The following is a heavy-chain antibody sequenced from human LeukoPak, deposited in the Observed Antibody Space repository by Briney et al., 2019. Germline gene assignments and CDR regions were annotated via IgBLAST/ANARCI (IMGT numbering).Heavy chain of an antibody. CDR2: IYPGDSDT. J-gene: IGHJ4*02. D-gene: IGHD1-26*01. V-gene: IGHV5-51*01. CDR1: GYSFTTHW. CDR3: ARRRDLYSGSYYPFDY. Sequence: GESLQISCKASGYSFTTHWIGWVRQMPGKGLEWMGIIYPGDSDTTYSPSFQGQVTMSADKSISTAYLQWSSLKASDTAMYYCARRRDLYSGSYYPFDYWGQGTLVTVSS.